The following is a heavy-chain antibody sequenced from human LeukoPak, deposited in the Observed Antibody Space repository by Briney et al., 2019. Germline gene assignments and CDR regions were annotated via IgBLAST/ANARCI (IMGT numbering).Heavy chain of an antibody. J-gene: IGHJ4*02. CDR1: GFTFSSYW. Sequence: QTGGSLRLSCAASGFTFSSYWMHWVRQAPGKGLVWVSRINSDGSSTSYADSVKGRFTISRDNAKNTLYLQMNSLRAEDTAVYYCASISSSWPPIDYWGQGTLVTVSS. V-gene: IGHV3-74*01. CDR3: ASISSSWPPIDY. D-gene: IGHD6-13*01. CDR2: INSDGSST.